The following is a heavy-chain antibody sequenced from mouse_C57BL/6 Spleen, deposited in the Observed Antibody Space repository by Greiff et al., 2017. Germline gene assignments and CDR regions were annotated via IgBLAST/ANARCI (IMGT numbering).Heavy chain of an antibody. V-gene: IGHV2-3*01. D-gene: IGHD1-1*01. J-gene: IGHJ3*01. Sequence: VQLQQSGPGLVAPSQSLSISCTVSGFSLTSYGVRWVRQPPGKGLEWLGVIWGDGSTNYHSALISRLSISKDNSTSQVLLKLNSLQTDDTATYYCATITTVEGFAYWGQGTLVTVSA. CDR3: ATITTVEGFAY. CDR1: GFSLTSYG. CDR2: IWGDGST.